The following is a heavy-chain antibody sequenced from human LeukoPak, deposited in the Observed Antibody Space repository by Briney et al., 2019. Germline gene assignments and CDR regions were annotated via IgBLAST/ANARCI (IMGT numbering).Heavy chain of an antibody. D-gene: IGHD2-15*01. CDR3: ARGPVCSGGSCSWFDP. CDR2: INHSGST. V-gene: IGHV4-34*01. Sequence: SSETLSLTCAVYGGSFSGYYWSWIRQPPGKGLEWIGEINHSGSTNYNPSLKSRVTISVDTSKNQFSLKLSSVTAADTAVYYCARGPVCSGGSCSWFDPWGQGTLVTVSS. CDR1: GGSFSGYY. J-gene: IGHJ5*02.